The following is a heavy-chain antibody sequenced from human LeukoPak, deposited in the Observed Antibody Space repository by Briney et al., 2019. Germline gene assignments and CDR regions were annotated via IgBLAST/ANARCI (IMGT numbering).Heavy chain of an antibody. J-gene: IGHJ3*02. D-gene: IGHD3-3*01. CDR2: IYYSGST. V-gene: IGHV4-59*01. CDR3: ARSLLPYYDFWSGYLGDAFDI. Sequence: SETLSLTCAVYGGSFSGYYWSWIRQPPGKGLEWIGYIYYSGSTNYNPSLKSRVTISVDTSKNQFSLKLSSVTAADTAVYYRARSLLPYYDFWSGYLGDAFDIWGQGTMVTVSS. CDR1: GGSFSGYY.